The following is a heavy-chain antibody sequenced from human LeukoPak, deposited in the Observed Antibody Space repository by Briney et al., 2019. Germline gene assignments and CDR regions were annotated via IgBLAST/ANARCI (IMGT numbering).Heavy chain of an antibody. CDR2: ISSSGSTI. D-gene: IGHD5-24*01. Sequence: GGSLRLSCAASGFTFSDYYMSWIRQAPGKGLEWVSYISSSGSTIYYADSVKGRFTISRDNAKNSLYLQMNSLRAEDTAVYYCAREEVEMATIPCYYYGMDVWGQGTTVTVSS. CDR3: AREEVEMATIPCYYYGMDV. V-gene: IGHV3-11*01. J-gene: IGHJ6*02. CDR1: GFTFSDYY.